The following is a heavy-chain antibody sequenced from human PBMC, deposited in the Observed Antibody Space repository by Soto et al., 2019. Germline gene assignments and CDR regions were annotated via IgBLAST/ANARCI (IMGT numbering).Heavy chain of an antibody. CDR1: GGSISSGGYY. Sequence: SETLSLTCTVSGGSISSGGYYWSWIRQHPGKGLEWIGYIYYSGSTYYNPSLKSRVTISVDTSKNQFSLKLSSVTAADTAVYYCAREKGTHNWFDPWGQGTLVTVSS. J-gene: IGHJ5*02. D-gene: IGHD3-10*01. V-gene: IGHV4-31*03. CDR2: IYYSGST. CDR3: AREKGTHNWFDP.